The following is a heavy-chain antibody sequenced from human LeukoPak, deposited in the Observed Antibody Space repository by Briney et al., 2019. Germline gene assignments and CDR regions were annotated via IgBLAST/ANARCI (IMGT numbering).Heavy chain of an antibody. D-gene: IGHD3-10*02. Sequence: PSETLSLTCTVSGGSISSGGYYWSWIRQHPGKGLEWIGYIYYSGSTYYNPSLKSRVTISVDTSKNQFSLKLSSVTAADTAVYYCGEGSRPLFRELFPYYYYGMDVWGQGTTVTVSS. CDR3: GEGSRPLFRELFPYYYYGMDV. CDR1: GGSISSGGYY. CDR2: IYYSGST. J-gene: IGHJ6*02. V-gene: IGHV4-31*03.